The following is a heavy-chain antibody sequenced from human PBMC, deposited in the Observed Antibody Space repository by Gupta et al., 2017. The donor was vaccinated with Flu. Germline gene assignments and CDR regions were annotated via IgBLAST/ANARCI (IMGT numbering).Heavy chain of an antibody. V-gene: IGHV3-21*01. D-gene: IGHD2-15*01. Sequence: VRQAPGKGLEWESSISGSSRNIDYADSVRGRFTISRDNPKKSLDLEMNSLRAEDTAVYYCARGWWLRTYYLDYWGQGTLVTVSS. CDR3: ARGWWLRTYYLDY. J-gene: IGHJ4*02. CDR2: ISGSSRNI.